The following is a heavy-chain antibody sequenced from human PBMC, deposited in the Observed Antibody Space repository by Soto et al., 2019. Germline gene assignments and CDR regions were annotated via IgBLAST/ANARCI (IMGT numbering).Heavy chain of an antibody. D-gene: IGHD3-3*01. Sequence: QLQLQESGPGLVKPSETLSLTCTVSGGSISSSSYYWGWIRQPPGKGLEWIGSIYYSGSTYYNPSLKSRVTISVDTSKNQFSLKLSSVTAADTAVYYCARSDQRITIFGVVIGSFDYWGQGTLVTVS. CDR1: GGSISSSSYY. CDR3: ARSDQRITIFGVVIGSFDY. CDR2: IYYSGST. J-gene: IGHJ4*02. V-gene: IGHV4-39*01.